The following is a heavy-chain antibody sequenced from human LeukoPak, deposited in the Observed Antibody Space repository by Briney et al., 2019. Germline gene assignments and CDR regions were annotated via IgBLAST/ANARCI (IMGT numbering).Heavy chain of an antibody. CDR1: GYTFTSYG. J-gene: IGHJ6*03. V-gene: IGHV1-2*02. CDR2: INPYSGGT. Sequence: GASVKVSCKASGYTFTSYGISWVRQAPGQGLEWMGWINPYSGGTNYAQKFQGRVTMTRDTSISTAYMELSRLRSDDTAVYYCARGLQYYYYYYYMDVWGKGTTVTISS. D-gene: IGHD2-21*02. CDR3: ARGLQYYYYYYYMDV.